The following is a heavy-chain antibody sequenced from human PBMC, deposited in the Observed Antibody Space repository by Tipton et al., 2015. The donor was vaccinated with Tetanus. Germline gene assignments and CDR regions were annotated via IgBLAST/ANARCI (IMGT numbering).Heavy chain of an antibody. V-gene: IGHV3-7*01. D-gene: IGHD6-19*01. CDR1: GFTFSSYW. CDR2: IKQDGSEK. Sequence: SLRLSCAASGFTFSSYWMSWVRQAPGKGLEWVANIKQDGSEKYYVDSVKGRFTISRDNAKNSLYLQMNSLRAEDTAVYYCARVTVGQWLTYYYYGMDVWGQGTTVTVSS. CDR3: ARVTVGQWLTYYYYGMDV. J-gene: IGHJ6*02.